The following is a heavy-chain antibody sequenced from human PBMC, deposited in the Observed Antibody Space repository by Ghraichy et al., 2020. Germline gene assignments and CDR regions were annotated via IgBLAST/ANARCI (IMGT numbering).Heavy chain of an antibody. CDR3: ARDRAPDLDV. J-gene: IGHJ6*02. V-gene: IGHV3-11*01. CDR2: ISSTGAAM. Sequence: GGSLRLSCEASGFTFSDYYMNWIRQAPGKGLEWISYISSTGAAMNYADSVRGRFTISRDNAKNSLSLQMNSLRPEDTAVYYCARDRAPDLDVWGQGTTVTVSS. CDR1: GFTFSDYY.